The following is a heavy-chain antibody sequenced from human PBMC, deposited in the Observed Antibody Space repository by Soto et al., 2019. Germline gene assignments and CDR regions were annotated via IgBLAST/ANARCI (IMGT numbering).Heavy chain of an antibody. CDR2: ISSSSSYI. CDR1: GFTFSSYS. J-gene: IGHJ3*02. V-gene: IGHV3-21*01. CDR3: ARETYSSGWYPNAFDI. D-gene: IGHD6-19*01. Sequence: EVQLVESGGGLVKPGGSLRLSCAASGFTFSSYSMNWVRQAPGKGLEWVSCISSSSSYIYYADSVKGRFTISRDNAENALYLQMNSRRAEDTAVYYCARETYSSGWYPNAFDIWGQGTMVTVSS.